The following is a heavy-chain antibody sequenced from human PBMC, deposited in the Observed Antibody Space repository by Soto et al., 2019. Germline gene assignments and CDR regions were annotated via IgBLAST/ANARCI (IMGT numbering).Heavy chain of an antibody. CDR1: GGSISSGGYY. Sequence: QVQLQESGPGLVKPSQTLSLTCTVSGGSISSGGYYWSWIRQHPGKGLEWIGYIYYSGSTYYNPALRSRVTISVDTSKNQFSLKLSSVTAADTAVYYCARGGIAAAAPPDYWGQGTLVTVSS. CDR3: ARGGIAAAAPPDY. D-gene: IGHD6-13*01. J-gene: IGHJ4*02. V-gene: IGHV4-31*03. CDR2: IYYSGST.